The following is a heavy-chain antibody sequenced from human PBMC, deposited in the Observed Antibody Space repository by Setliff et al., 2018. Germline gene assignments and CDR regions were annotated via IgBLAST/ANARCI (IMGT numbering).Heavy chain of an antibody. Sequence: PGGSLRLSCAASGFTFTNSWMNWVRQAPGKGLEWVGRIKSKPDGGTTDYAAPVKGRFTISRDDSESTLYPQMNSLKTEDTAVYYCTTDPYWSDYWGQGTLVTVSS. D-gene: IGHD2-8*02. J-gene: IGHJ4*02. CDR3: TTDPYWSDY. CDR2: IKSKPDGGTT. V-gene: IGHV3-15*01. CDR1: GFTFTNSW.